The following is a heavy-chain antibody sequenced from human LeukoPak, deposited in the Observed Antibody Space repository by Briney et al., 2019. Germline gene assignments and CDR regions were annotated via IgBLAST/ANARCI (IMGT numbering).Heavy chain of an antibody. CDR1: GYTFTDYA. D-gene: IGHD3-22*01. CDR3: ASCNDSSGYFAY. CDR2: VNTNTGNP. Sequence: ASVTVSCTPSGYTFTDYAINWVRRAPGQGLEYMGWVNTNTGNPTYAQGFTGRFVYSSVSSVSTAYLQITSLKADDSAIYFCASCNDSSGYFAYWGQGTLVTVSS. V-gene: IGHV7-4-1*02. J-gene: IGHJ4*02.